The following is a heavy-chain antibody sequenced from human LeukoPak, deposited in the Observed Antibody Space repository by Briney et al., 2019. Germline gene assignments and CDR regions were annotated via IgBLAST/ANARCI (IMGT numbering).Heavy chain of an antibody. CDR2: ILYDGSNK. J-gene: IGHJ4*02. V-gene: IGHV3-30*04. D-gene: IGHD3-3*01. CDR1: GFTFNSYA. CDR3: AKDLSKGLLYRRGMYYFDY. Sequence: GGSLRLSCAASGFTFNSYAMHWVRQAPGKGLEWVAVILYDGSNKYYADSVKGRFTISRDNSKNTLYLQMNSLRAEDTAVYYCAKDLSKGLLYRRGMYYFDYWGQGTLVTVSS.